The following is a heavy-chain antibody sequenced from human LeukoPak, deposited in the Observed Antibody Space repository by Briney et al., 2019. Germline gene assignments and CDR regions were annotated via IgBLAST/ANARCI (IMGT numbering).Heavy chain of an antibody. CDR1: GSTFSSYA. V-gene: IGHV3-23*01. D-gene: IGHD3-22*01. J-gene: IGHJ4*02. Sequence: PGGSLRLSCAASGSTFSSYAMSWVRQAPGKGLEWVSAISGSGGSTYYADSVKGRFTISRDNSKNTLYLQMNSLRAEDTAVYYRAKLSGDSSGYYYGGYLDYWGQGTLVTVSS. CDR2: ISGSGGST. CDR3: AKLSGDSSGYYYGGYLDY.